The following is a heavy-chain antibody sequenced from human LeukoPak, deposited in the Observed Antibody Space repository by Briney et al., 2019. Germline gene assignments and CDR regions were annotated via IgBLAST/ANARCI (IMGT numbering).Heavy chain of an antibody. CDR3: ARDITIFGVVIVGWFDP. J-gene: IGHJ5*02. D-gene: IGHD3-3*01. Sequence: SETLSLTCTVSGGSISSSSYYWGWIRQPPGKGLEWIGSIYYSGSTYYDPSLKSRVTISVDTSKNQFSLKLSSVTAADTAVYYCARDITIFGVVIVGWFDPWGQGTLVTVSS. CDR2: IYYSGST. CDR1: GGSISSSSYY. V-gene: IGHV4-39*07.